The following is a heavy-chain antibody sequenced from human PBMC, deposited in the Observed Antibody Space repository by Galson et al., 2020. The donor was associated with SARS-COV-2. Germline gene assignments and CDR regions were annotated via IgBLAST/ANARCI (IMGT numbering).Heavy chain of an antibody. CDR2: IIPLFGTA. CDR3: ARLNDFGAEDS. V-gene: IGHV1-69*13. Sequence: SVKVSCKASGDTFGSYGISWVRQAPGHGLEWMGGIIPLFGTANYAQKFQGRVTITADESTSTAYMELSSLRSDDTAVYYCARLNDFGAEDSSGQGTLVTVSS. CDR1: GDTFGSYG. D-gene: IGHD4-17*01. J-gene: IGHJ4*02.